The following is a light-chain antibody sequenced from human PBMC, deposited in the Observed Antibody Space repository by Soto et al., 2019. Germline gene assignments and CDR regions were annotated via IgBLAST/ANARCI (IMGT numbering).Light chain of an antibody. Sequence: QSVLAQPPSASGSPGQSGTISCTGTSSDVGGYNFVSWYQQHPGKAPKLMIYEVNKRPSGVPDRFSGSKSGNTASLTVSGLQAEDEADYYCSSYAGSNNLRVFGTGTKVTVL. V-gene: IGLV2-8*01. CDR1: SSDVGGYNF. CDR2: EVN. CDR3: SSYAGSNNLRV. J-gene: IGLJ1*01.